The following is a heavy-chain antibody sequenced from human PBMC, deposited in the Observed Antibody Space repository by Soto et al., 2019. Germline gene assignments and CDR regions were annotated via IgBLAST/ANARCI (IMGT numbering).Heavy chain of an antibody. CDR3: AKRGRVGLFLYFDY. D-gene: IGHD3-16*01. J-gene: IGHJ4*02. V-gene: IGHV3-23*01. CDR2: ISGRGGNT. Sequence: GGSLRLSCAASGFTFSNFAMTWVRQAPGKGLEWVATISGRGGNTYYADSVKGRFSISSDSSKNTLYLQMNSLRAEDTAVYYCAKRGRVGLFLYFDYWGRGTLVTVSS. CDR1: GFTFSNFA.